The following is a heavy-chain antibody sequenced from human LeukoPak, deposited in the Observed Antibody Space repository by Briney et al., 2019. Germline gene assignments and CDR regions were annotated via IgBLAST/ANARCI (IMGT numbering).Heavy chain of an antibody. D-gene: IGHD3-22*01. CDR3: STATSRPLRYYYDSSGYLLQGY. CDR2: IKCKTYGGTT. V-gene: IGHV3-15*01. CDR1: GFTFSNAW. Sequence: KPRGSLRLSCAASGFTFSNAWMIWVRQARGKGLEWVGRIKCKTYGGTTYYAVTVKGRFNISRGDSKNTLYMQMNSMKTEDTAVYYCSTATSRPLRYYYDSSGYLLQGYWGQGTLVTVSS. J-gene: IGHJ4*02.